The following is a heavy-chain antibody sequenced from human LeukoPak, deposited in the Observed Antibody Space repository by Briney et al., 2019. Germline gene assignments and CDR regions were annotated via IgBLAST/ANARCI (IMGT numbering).Heavy chain of an antibody. Sequence: GGSLRLSCEGSGFTFSNYWMGWVRQAPGKGLQWVANIKTDGSEKYYVDSVKGRFTISRDNAKNSLYLQMNSLKTEDTAVYYCTTQNRADYWGQGTLVTVSS. CDR3: TTQNRADY. J-gene: IGHJ4*02. V-gene: IGHV3-7*03. CDR2: IKTDGSEK. CDR1: GFTFSNYW. D-gene: IGHD1-14*01.